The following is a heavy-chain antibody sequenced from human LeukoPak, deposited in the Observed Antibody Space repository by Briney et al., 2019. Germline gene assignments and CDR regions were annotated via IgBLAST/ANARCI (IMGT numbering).Heavy chain of an antibody. J-gene: IGHJ4*02. D-gene: IGHD3-22*01. CDR2: IKQDGSEK. V-gene: IGHV3-7*03. CDR1: GFTFSSYW. CDR3: AKDIDSSGYYPAEY. Sequence: GGSPRLSCAASGFTFSSYWMSWVRQAPGKGLEWVANIKQDGSEKYYVDSVKGRFTISRDNVKNSLYLQMNSLRAEDTAFYYCAKDIDSSGYYPAEYWGQGTLVTVSS.